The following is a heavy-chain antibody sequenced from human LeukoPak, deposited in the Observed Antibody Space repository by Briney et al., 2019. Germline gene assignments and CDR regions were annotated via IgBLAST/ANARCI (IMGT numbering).Heavy chain of an antibody. CDR2: INTYGSTT. Sequence: PGGSLRLSCTASGFTFSNYWMHWVRQAPGEGLVWVSRINTYGSTTAYADSVKGRFTISRDNSKNSLYLQMDSLRTEDTALYYCAKDGGYCSSTSCSPGAGYYYYYGMDVWGQGTTVTVSS. V-gene: IGHV3-74*01. CDR1: GFTFSNYW. CDR3: AKDGGYCSSTSCSPGAGYYYYYGMDV. J-gene: IGHJ6*02. D-gene: IGHD2-2*01.